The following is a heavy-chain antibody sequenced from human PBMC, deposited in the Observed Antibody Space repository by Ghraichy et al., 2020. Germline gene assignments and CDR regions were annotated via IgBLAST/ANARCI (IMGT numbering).Heavy chain of an antibody. CDR2: IRGIGGST. D-gene: IGHD6-13*01. CDR3: ARDRSWYSSTGYNDL. CDR1: GFTFNSYA. Sequence: GGFLRLSCVASGFTFNSYAMSWVRQAPGKGLEWVSGIRGIGGSTYYADPGKSRFTISRDNSKNTLYLQMNSLRAEDTAVYYCARDRSWYSSTGYNDLWGQGTLVTVSS. V-gene: IGHV3-23*01. J-gene: IGHJ5*02.